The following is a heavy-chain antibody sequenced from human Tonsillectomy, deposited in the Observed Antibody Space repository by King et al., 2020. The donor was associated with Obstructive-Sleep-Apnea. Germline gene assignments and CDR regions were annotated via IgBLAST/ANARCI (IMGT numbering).Heavy chain of an antibody. CDR2: IDPIASYT. CDR3: ARQDTYSSGQYYFDY. CDR1: GYSFTNYW. D-gene: IGHD6-19*01. J-gene: IGHJ4*02. Sequence: VQLVQSGAEVKKPGESLRISCKGSGYSFTNYWINWARQMPGKGLEWMGRIDPIASYTNFSPSFQGNVTISADRSISTVYLQWSGLKASDTAMYYCARQDTYSSGQYYFDYWGQGTLVTVSS. V-gene: IGHV5-10-1*03.